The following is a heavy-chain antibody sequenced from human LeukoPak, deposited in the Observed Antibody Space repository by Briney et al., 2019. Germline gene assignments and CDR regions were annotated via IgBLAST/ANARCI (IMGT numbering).Heavy chain of an antibody. CDR1: GFTFSSYA. V-gene: IGHV3-23*01. Sequence: GRSLRLSCAASGFTFSSYAMSWVRQAPGKGLEWVSAISGSGGSTYYADSVKGRFTISRDNSKNTLYLQMNSLRAEDTAVYYCATRGYDFWSGYFYYMDVWGKGTTVTVSS. J-gene: IGHJ6*03. CDR3: ATRGYDFWSGYFYYMDV. D-gene: IGHD3-3*01. CDR2: ISGSGGST.